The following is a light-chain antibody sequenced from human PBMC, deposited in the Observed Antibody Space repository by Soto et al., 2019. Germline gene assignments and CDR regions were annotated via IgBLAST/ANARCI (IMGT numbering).Light chain of an antibody. CDR2: DVS. CDR1: SSDVGGYNY. CDR3: CSYAGSYSYV. J-gene: IGLJ1*01. Sequence: QSVLTQARSVSGSPGQSVTISCTGTSSDVGGYNYVSWYQQHPGKAPKLMIYDVSKRPSGVPDRFSGSKSGNTASLTISGLQAEDEADYYCCSYAGSYSYVFGTGTKLTVL. V-gene: IGLV2-11*01.